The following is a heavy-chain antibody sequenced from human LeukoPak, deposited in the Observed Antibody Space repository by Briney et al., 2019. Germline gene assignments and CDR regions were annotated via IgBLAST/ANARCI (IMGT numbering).Heavy chain of an antibody. CDR2: IYYSGST. Sequence: PSETLSLTCTDSGDSISSYYWSWIRHPPGKGLEWIGYIYYSGSTNYNPSLKSRVTISVDTSKNQFSLKLSSVTAADTAVYYCARGVVIAPQTFDYWGQGTLVTVSS. D-gene: IGHD2-21*01. CDR1: GDSISSYY. J-gene: IGHJ4*02. CDR3: ARGVVIAPQTFDY. V-gene: IGHV4-59*01.